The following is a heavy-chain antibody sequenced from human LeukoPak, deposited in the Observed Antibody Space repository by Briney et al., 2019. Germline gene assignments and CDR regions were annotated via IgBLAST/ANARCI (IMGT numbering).Heavy chain of an antibody. CDR2: IWYDGSNK. Sequence: PGGSLRLSCAASGFTFSSYGMHWVRQAPDKGLEWVAVIWYDGSNKYYADSVKGRFTISRDNSKNTLYLQMNSLRAEDTAVYYCAKGRSVVVPAYDYGCQGTLVTVTS. CDR3: AKGRSVVVPAYDY. J-gene: IGHJ4*02. V-gene: IGHV3-33*06. D-gene: IGHD2-2*01. CDR1: GFTFSSYG.